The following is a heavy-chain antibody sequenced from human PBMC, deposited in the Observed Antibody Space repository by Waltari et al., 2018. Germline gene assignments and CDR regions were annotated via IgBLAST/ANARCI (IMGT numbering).Heavy chain of an antibody. CDR1: GGSFSGYY. CDR2: INHSGST. D-gene: IGHD3-16*02. Sequence: QVQLQQWGAGLLKPSETLSLTCAVYGGSFSGYYWSWIRQPPGKGLEWIGEINHSGSTNYNPSLKSRVTISVDTSKNQFSLKLSSVTAADTAVYYCARGYDYVWGSYRYRKAFDYWGQGTLVTVSS. V-gene: IGHV4-34*01. CDR3: ARGYDYVWGSYRYRKAFDY. J-gene: IGHJ4*02.